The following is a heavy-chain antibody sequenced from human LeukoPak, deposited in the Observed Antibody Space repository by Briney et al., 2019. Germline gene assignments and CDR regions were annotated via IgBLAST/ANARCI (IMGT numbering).Heavy chain of an antibody. Sequence: PSETLSLTCTVSGSSISSGGYYWSWIRQHPGKGLEWIGYIYYSGSTNYNPSLKSRVTMSVDTPKNQFSLKLSSVTAADTAVYYCARSYDTSGYSPFDYWGQGTQVTVSS. CDR1: GSSISSGGYY. J-gene: IGHJ4*02. CDR3: ARSYDTSGYSPFDY. D-gene: IGHD3-22*01. V-gene: IGHV4-61*08. CDR2: IYYSGST.